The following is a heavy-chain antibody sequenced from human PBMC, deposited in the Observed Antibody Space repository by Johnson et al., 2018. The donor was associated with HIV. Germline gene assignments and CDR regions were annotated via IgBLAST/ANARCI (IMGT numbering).Heavy chain of an antibody. D-gene: IGHD2-2*01. Sequence: VQLVESGGGLVKPGGSLRLSCAASGFTVSSNYMSWVRQAPGKGLEWVSVIYSGGSTYYADSVKGRFTISRDNSKNTLYLQMNSLRAEDTAVYYCASPVVAPTRGIGAFDIWGQGTMVTVSS. CDR3: ASPVVAPTRGIGAFDI. CDR2: IYSGGST. CDR1: GFTVSSNY. V-gene: IGHV3-66*01. J-gene: IGHJ3*02.